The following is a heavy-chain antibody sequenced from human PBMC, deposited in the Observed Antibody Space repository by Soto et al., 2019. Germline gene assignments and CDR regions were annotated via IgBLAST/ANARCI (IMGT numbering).Heavy chain of an antibody. J-gene: IGHJ6*02. V-gene: IGHV1-2*04. D-gene: IGHD2-8*01. Sequence: ASVKVSCKASGYSFTDYHIHWVRQAPGQGLEWLGRINPKSGGTSTAQKFQGWVTMTTDTSISTASMELTRLTSEDTAIYYCARGDSTDCSNGVCSFFYNHDMDVWGQGTTVTVSS. CDR3: ARGDSTDCSNGVCSFFYNHDMDV. CDR2: INPKSGGT. CDR1: GYSFTDYH.